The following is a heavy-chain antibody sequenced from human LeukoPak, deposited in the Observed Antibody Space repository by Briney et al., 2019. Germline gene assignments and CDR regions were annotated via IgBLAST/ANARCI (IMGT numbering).Heavy chain of an antibody. CDR1: GFTFSDYY. CDR3: VREGRHSLDY. CDR2: ISSSSSYT. V-gene: IGHV3-11*05. J-gene: IGHJ4*02. Sequence: GGSLRLSCAASGFTFSDYYMSWIRQAPGKGLEWVSYISSSSSYTNYADSVKGRFTISRDNAKNSLYLQMNSLRAEDTAVYYCVREGRHSLDYWGQGTLVTVSS.